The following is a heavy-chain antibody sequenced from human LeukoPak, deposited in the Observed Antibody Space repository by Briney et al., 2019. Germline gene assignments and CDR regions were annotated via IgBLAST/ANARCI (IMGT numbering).Heavy chain of an antibody. CDR2: LRQDGSEN. CDR1: GHIFNIYQ. Sequence: GGPQSLFCAASGHIFNIYQVMWPPQARGKAGVHLANLRQDGSENYYVDSVKGRLTIARDKPYNSLYVQMNSLRAEDTAVYYCARGRAYCGGDCYLNYFVYWGQGTLVTGSS. CDR3: ARGRAYCGGDCYLNYFVY. J-gene: IGHJ4*02. V-gene: IGHV3-7*02. D-gene: IGHD2-21*02.